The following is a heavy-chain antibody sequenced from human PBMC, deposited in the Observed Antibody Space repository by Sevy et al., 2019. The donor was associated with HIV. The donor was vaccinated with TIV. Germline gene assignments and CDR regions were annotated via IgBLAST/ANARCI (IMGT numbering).Heavy chain of an antibody. CDR3: STDPIIVLLVTDGMDV. CDR1: GFTFYYAW. D-gene: IGHD2-8*02. V-gene: IGHV3-15*01. CDR2: IKSKADGGTT. Sequence: GGSLRLSCAASGFTFYYAWMSWVRQAPGKGLEWVGRIKSKADGGTTEDAAAVKGRFTISRDDSKTTLYLQMNSLKTEDTAIYYCSTDPIIVLLVTDGMDVWGQWTTVTVSS. J-gene: IGHJ6*02.